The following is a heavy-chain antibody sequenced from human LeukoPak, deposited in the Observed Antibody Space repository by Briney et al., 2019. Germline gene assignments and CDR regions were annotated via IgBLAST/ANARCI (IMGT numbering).Heavy chain of an antibody. CDR3: ARAAPYFDSSGYYPYPVFDY. CDR2: IYYSGST. Sequence: SETLSLTCTVSGGSISSYYWSWIRQPPGKGLEWIGYIYYSGSTNYNPSLKSQVTISVDTSKNQFSLKLSSVTAADTAVYYCARAAPYFDSSGYYPYPVFDYWGQGTLVTVSS. D-gene: IGHD3-22*01. V-gene: IGHV4-59*01. J-gene: IGHJ4*02. CDR1: GGSISSYY.